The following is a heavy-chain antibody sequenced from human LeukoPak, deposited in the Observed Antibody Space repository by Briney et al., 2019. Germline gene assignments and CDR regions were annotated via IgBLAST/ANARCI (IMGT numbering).Heavy chain of an antibody. V-gene: IGHV1-3*01. CDR1: GYTFTKYV. D-gene: IGHD2-21*01. CDR2: INAGNGDT. CDR3: ARDDCGDTCYPGGY. J-gene: IGHJ4*02. Sequence: ASVKVSCKASGYTFTKYVVHWVRQAPGQRPEWMGWINAGNGDTKYSQNFQDRVTITRDTSANAAYMELSSLTSEDTALYYCARDDCGDTCYPGGYWGQGTLVTVSS.